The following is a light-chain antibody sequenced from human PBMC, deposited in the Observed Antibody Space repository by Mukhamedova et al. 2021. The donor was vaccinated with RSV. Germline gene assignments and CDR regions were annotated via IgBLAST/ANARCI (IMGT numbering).Light chain of an antibody. J-gene: IGKJ5*01. Sequence: RGSQGIGSWLAWYQQKPGKGPKLLIYGSSIVQSGVPSRFSGSGSGTDFILTITSLQPEDFATYYCQQASTLPITFGQGTRLEMK. CDR1: QGIGSW. CDR2: GSS. CDR3: QQASTLPIT. V-gene: IGKV1D-12*01.